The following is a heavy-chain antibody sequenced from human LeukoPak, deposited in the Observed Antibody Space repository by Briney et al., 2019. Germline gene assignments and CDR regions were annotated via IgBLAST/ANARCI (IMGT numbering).Heavy chain of an antibody. CDR3: AIIVVVPAAPDAFDI. CDR2: INHSGST. CDR1: GGSFSGYY. Sequence: SETLSLTCAVYGGSFSGYYWNWIRQPPGKGLEWIGEINHSGSTIYNPSLKSRVTISADTSKNQFSLRLSSVTATDTAVYYCAIIVVVPAAPDAFDIWGQGTMVTVSS. J-gene: IGHJ3*02. V-gene: IGHV4-34*01. D-gene: IGHD2-2*01.